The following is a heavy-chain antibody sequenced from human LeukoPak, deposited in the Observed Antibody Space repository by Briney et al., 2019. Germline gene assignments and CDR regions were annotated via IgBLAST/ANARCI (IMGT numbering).Heavy chain of an antibody. CDR3: AASILNYGSGSYWEDY. V-gene: IGHV4-34*01. CDR1: GGSFSGYY. CDR2: INHSGST. Sequence: SETLSLTCAVYGGSFSGYYWSWIRQPPGKGLGWIGEINHSGSTNYNPSLKSRVTISVDTSKNQFSLKLSSVTAADTAVYYCAASILNYGSGSYWEDYWGQGTLVTVSS. J-gene: IGHJ4*02. D-gene: IGHD3-10*01.